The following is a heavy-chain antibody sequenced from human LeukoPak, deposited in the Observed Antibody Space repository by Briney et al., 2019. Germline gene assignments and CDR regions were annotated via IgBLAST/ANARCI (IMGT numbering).Heavy chain of an antibody. V-gene: IGHV4-59*12. J-gene: IGHJ4*02. Sequence: SETLSLTCTVSGGSISSYYWSWIRQPPGKGLEWIGYIYYSGSTNYNPSLKSRVTISVDTSKNQFSLKLSSVTAADTAVYYCARGQYDFWSGYSGFDYWGQGTLVTVSS. CDR3: ARGQYDFWSGYSGFDY. CDR2: IYYSGST. CDR1: GGSISSYY. D-gene: IGHD3-3*01.